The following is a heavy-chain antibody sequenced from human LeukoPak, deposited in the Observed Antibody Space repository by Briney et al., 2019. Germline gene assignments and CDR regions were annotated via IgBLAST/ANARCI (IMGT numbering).Heavy chain of an antibody. CDR2: ISSSSSYI. Sequence: GGSLRLSCAASGFTFSSYSMKSVRPPPGKGLEWVSSISSSSSYIYYADTVKCRFNISRENAKNSLYLQMNSLRTEATAAYYGARSRTGSHLEWILHFDHWGQGTLVTVSS. CDR1: GFTFSSYS. CDR3: ARSRTGSHLEWILHFDH. D-gene: IGHD3-3*01. J-gene: IGHJ4*02. V-gene: IGHV3-21*01.